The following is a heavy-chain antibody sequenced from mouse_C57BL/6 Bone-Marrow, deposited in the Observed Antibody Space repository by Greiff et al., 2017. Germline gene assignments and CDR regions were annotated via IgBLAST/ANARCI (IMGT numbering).Heavy chain of an antibody. V-gene: IGHV1-50*01. Sequence: QVHVKQPGAELVKPGASVKLSCKASGYTFTSYWMQWVKQRPGQGLEWIGEIDPSDSYTNYNQKFKGKATLTVDTSSSTAYMQLSSLTSEDAAVYYCARDGYYYAMDYWGQGTSVTVSS. CDR3: ARDGYYYAMDY. D-gene: IGHD2-3*01. CDR1: GYTFTSYW. J-gene: IGHJ4*01. CDR2: IDPSDSYT.